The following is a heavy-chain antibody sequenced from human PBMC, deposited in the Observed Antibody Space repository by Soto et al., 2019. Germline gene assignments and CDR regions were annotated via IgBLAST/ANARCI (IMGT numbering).Heavy chain of an antibody. CDR2: ISGSGGST. CDR3: AKDTVYYYDSSGYTDY. J-gene: IGHJ4*02. CDR1: GFTFSSYA. Sequence: GGSLRLSCAASGFTFSSYAMSWVRQAPGKGLEWVSAISGSGGSTYYADSMKGRFTISRDNSKNTLYLQMNSLRAEDTAVYYCAKDTVYYYDSSGYTDYWGQGTLVTVSS. D-gene: IGHD3-22*01. V-gene: IGHV3-23*01.